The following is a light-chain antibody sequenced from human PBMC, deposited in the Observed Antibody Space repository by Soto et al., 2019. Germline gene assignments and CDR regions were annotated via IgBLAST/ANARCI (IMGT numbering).Light chain of an antibody. J-gene: IGKJ1*01. CDR3: QQYNSYLRA. V-gene: IGKV3-15*01. CDR2: GAS. CDR1: QSVSSN. Sequence: EIEMTQSPSTLSGSLGDRATISCRASQSVSSNLAWYQQKPGQAPRLLIYGASTRATGIPARFSGSGSGTEFTLTISSLQSEDFAVYYCQQYNSYLRAFGQGTKVDIK.